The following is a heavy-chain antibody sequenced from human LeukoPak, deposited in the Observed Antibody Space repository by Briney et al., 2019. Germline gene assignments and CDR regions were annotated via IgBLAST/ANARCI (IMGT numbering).Heavy chain of an antibody. CDR2: ISAYNGNT. CDR1: GYTFTSYG. D-gene: IGHD4-11*01. Sequence: ASVKVSCKASGYTFTSYGISWVRQAPGQGLEWMGWISAYNGNTNYAQKLQGRVTMTTDTSTSTAYMELRSLRSDDTAVYYCAREGEIYSNSYYYGMDAWGQGTTVTVSS. V-gene: IGHV1-18*01. J-gene: IGHJ6*02. CDR3: AREGEIYSNSYYYGMDA.